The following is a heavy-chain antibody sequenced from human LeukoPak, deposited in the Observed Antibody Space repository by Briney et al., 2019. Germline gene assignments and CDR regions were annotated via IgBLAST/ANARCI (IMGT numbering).Heavy chain of an antibody. V-gene: IGHV6-1*01. J-gene: IGHJ4*02. Sequence: SQTLSLTCTISGDSVSNNTTAWNWIRQSPSRGLEWLGRTYYRSKWYSEFAVSVKSRITINPDTSKNQFSLQLSSVTPEDTAVYYCARGYYCDSWSQGTLVTVSS. CDR3: ARGYYCDS. CDR2: TYYRSKWYS. CDR1: GDSVSNNTTA.